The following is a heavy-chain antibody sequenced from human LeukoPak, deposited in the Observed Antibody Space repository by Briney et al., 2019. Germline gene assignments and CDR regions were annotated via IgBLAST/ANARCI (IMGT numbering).Heavy chain of an antibody. CDR2: IYPGDSDT. CDR3: ARLTFLTAYYDCFDM. D-gene: IGHD3-9*01. Sequence: NRGESLQISCRGSGYNFANYWIGWVRQMPGKGLECMWIIYPGDSDTRYSPSFQGQVTISADKSISSAYLQWSSLRASDTAMYYCARLTFLTAYYDCFDMWGQGTMVTVSS. CDR1: GYNFANYW. J-gene: IGHJ3*02. V-gene: IGHV5-51*01.